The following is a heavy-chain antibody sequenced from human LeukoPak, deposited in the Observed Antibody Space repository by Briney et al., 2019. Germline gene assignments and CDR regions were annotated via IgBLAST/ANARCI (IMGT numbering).Heavy chain of an antibody. D-gene: IGHD5-18*01. CDR2: INPSGGST. V-gene: IGHV1-46*01. Sequence: ASVKVSCKASGYTFTSYYMHWVRQAPGQGLEWMGIINPSGGSTSYAQKFQGRVTMTRDTSTSTVYMEPSSLRSEDTAVHFCAREGGYSYYFDYWGQGTLVTVSS. J-gene: IGHJ4*02. CDR1: GYTFTSYY. CDR3: AREGGYSYYFDY.